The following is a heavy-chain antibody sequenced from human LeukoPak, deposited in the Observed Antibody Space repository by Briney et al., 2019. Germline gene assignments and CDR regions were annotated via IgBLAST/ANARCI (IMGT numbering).Heavy chain of an antibody. Sequence: PGGSLRLSCAASGFTFSDYNMSWVRQFPGKGLEWVANINQDGTEKYYVDSVKGRFTISRDNAKNSLYLQMNSLRVEDTAIYYCVKVAKYYYGSETYYFFEHWGQGTPVTASS. CDR2: INQDGTEK. CDR1: GFTFSDYN. CDR3: VKVAKYYYGSETYYFFEH. D-gene: IGHD3-10*01. V-gene: IGHV3-7*01. J-gene: IGHJ4*02.